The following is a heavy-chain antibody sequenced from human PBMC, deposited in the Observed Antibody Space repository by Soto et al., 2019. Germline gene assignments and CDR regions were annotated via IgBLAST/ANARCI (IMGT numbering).Heavy chain of an antibody. CDR1: GFTFSSYG. D-gene: IGHD6-19*01. CDR3: ARDRGGWAGDH. J-gene: IGHJ5*02. V-gene: IGHV3-33*01. Sequence: QVQLVESGGGVVQPGRSLRLSCVASGFTFSSYGMYWVRQAPGKGLEWVAFIWYDGSNKYYSDSVKGRFTISRDTSKNTLYLQMNSLRAEDTALYYCARDRGGWAGDHWGQGTLVTVSS. CDR2: IWYDGSNK.